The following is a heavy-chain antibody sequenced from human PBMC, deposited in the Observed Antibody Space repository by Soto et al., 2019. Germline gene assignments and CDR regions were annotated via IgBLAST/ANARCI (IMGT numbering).Heavy chain of an antibody. CDR3: ARYDTAMVHTFEY. J-gene: IGHJ4*02. D-gene: IGHD5-18*01. CDR2: IYPGDSDT. Sequence: PGESLKISCKGSGYTFTRYWIGWLRQMPGKGLEWMGIIYPGDSDTRYSPSFQGQVTISADKSISTAYLQWSSLKASDTAMYYCARYDTAMVHTFEYWGQGTLVTVSS. V-gene: IGHV5-51*01. CDR1: GYTFTRYW.